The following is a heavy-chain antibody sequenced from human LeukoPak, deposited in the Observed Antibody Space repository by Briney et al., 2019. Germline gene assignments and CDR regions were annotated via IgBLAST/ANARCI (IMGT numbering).Heavy chain of an antibody. V-gene: IGHV3-43*02. D-gene: IGHD3-22*01. CDR1: GFTFDDYA. J-gene: IGHJ4*01. Sequence: GGSLRLSCAASGFTFDDYAMHWVRQAPGKGLEWVSLISGDGGSTYYAASVKGRFTISRDNSKNSLYLQMNSLRTEDTALCYCAKDIGDSSGYSSSFDYWGQGTLVTVSS. CDR2: ISGDGGST. CDR3: AKDIGDSSGYSSSFDY.